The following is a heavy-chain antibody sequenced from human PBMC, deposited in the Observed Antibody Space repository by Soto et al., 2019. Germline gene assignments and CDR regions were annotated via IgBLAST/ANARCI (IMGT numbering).Heavy chain of an antibody. CDR2: ISYDGSNK. V-gene: IGHV3-30*03. CDR1: GFTFSSYG. Sequence: GGSLRLSCAASGFTFSSYGMHWVRQAPGKGLEWVAVISYDGSNKYYADSVKGRFTISRDNSKNTLYLQMNSLRAEDTAVYYCARYLRWAWIDYWGQGTLVTVAS. CDR3: ARYLRWAWIDY. J-gene: IGHJ4*02. D-gene: IGHD4-17*01.